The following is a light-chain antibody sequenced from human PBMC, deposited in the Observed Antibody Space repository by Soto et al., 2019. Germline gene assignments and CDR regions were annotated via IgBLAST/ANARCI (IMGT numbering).Light chain of an antibody. J-gene: IGLJ3*02. CDR3: QTLGTGVSGV. V-gene: IGLV4-69*01. CDR1: SGHSSYA. CDR2: LNIDGSH. Sequence: QPVLTQSPSASASLGASVKLTCTLSSGHSSYAIAWHHQQPEKGPRYLMKLNIDGSHSKGDGSPDRFSGSSSGAERYLTISSLQSEDEADYYCQTLGTGVSGVFGVGTQLTVL.